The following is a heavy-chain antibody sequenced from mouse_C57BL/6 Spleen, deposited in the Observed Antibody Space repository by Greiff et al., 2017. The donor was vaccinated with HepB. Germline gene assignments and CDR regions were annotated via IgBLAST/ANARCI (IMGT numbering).Heavy chain of an antibody. CDR3: TRWLLGQYYFDY. CDR1: GYTFTDYE. CDR2: IDPETGGT. D-gene: IGHD2-3*01. V-gene: IGHV1-15*01. Sequence: QVQLQQSGAELVRPGASVTLSCKASGYTFTDYEMHWVKQTPVHGLEWIGAIDPETGGTAYNQKFKGKAILTADKSSSTAYMELRSLTSEDSAVYYCTRWLLGQYYFDYWGQGTTLTVSS. J-gene: IGHJ2*01.